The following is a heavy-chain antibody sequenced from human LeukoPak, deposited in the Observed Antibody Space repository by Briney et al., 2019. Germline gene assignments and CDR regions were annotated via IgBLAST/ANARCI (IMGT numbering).Heavy chain of an antibody. V-gene: IGHV4-59*12. J-gene: IGHJ5*02. CDR1: GGSISSYY. CDR3: ARGTVTTGFGP. D-gene: IGHD4-17*01. Sequence: PSETLSLTCTVSGGSISSYYWSWIRQPPGKGLEWIGYIYYSGSTNYNPSLKSRVTISVDTSKNQFSLKLSSVTAADTAVYYCARGTVTTGFGPWGQGTLVTVSS. CDR2: IYYSGST.